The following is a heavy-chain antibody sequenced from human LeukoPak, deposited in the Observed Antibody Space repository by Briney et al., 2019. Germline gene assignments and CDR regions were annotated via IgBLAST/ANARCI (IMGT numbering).Heavy chain of an antibody. CDR1: GFTFSSYG. CDR3: ANEILGVYYDSSGYYFDY. V-gene: IGHV3-33*06. D-gene: IGHD3-22*01. CDR2: IWYDGSNK. J-gene: IGHJ4*02. Sequence: GRSLRLSCAASGFTFSSYGMHWVRQAPGKGLEWVAVIWYDGSNKYYADSVKGRFTISRDNSKNTLYLQMNSLRAEDMAVYYCANEILGVYYDSSGYYFDYWGQGTLVTVSS.